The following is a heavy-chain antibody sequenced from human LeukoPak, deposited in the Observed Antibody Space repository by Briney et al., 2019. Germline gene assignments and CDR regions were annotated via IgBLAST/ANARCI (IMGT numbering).Heavy chain of an antibody. D-gene: IGHD3-16*01. CDR3: ARVRWGGLYYFDY. CDR1: GFTFSSYW. Sequence: GGSLRLSCAASGFTFSSYWMHWVRQAPGKGLVGVSRINSDGRSTNYADSVKGRFTISRDNAKNTLYLQMNSLRAEDTAVYYCARVRWGGLYYFDYWGQGTLVTVSS. CDR2: INSDGRST. V-gene: IGHV3-74*01. J-gene: IGHJ4*02.